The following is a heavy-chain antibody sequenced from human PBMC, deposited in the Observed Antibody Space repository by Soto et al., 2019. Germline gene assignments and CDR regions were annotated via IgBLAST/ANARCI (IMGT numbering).Heavy chain of an antibody. V-gene: IGHV2-5*01. CDR3: ARQHIAAAGPAYYYYGMDV. D-gene: IGHD6-13*01. J-gene: IGHJ6*02. CDR2: IYWNDDK. CDR1: GFSLSTSGVG. Sequence: QITLKESGPTLVKPTQTLTLTCTFSGFSLSTSGVGVGWIRQPPGKALEWLALIYWNDDKRYSPSLKSRLTITKDTSKNKVVLTMTNMDPVDTATYYCARQHIAAAGPAYYYYGMDVWGQGTTVTVSS.